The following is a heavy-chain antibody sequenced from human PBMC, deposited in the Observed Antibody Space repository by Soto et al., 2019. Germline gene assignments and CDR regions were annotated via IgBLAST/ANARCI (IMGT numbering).Heavy chain of an antibody. J-gene: IGHJ6*02. CDR1: VFTFIDFE. CDR3: ASSMVRGRNYFNYGMDV. Sequence: PGWSLRLSCASSVFTFIDFEMNWVRQAPGKGLEWVAYISSGGSTIHYADSVRGRVTISRDNAKNSLSPQMSSLRAEDTGVYYCASSMVRGRNYFNYGMDVWGQGTTVTVSS. CDR2: ISSGGSTI. V-gene: IGHV3-48*03. D-gene: IGHD3-10*01.